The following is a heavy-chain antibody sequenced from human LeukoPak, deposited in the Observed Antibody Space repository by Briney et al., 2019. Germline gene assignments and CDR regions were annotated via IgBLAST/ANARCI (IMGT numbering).Heavy chain of an antibody. J-gene: IGHJ4*02. V-gene: IGHV1-2*02. CDR3: ARVDVLRYFDWLAPRSYYFDY. D-gene: IGHD3-9*01. CDR1: GYTFTSYY. Sequence: WASVKVSCKASGYTFTSYYMHWVRQAPGQGLEWMGIINPNSGGTNYAQKFQGRVTMTRDTSISTAYMELSRLRSDDTAVYYCARVDVLRYFDWLAPRSYYFDYWGQGTLVTVSS. CDR2: INPNSGGT.